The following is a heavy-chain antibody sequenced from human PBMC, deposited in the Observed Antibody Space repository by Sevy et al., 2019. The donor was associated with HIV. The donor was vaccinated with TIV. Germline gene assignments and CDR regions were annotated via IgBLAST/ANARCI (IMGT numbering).Heavy chain of an antibody. Sequence: ASVKVSCKVSGYTLIQLPMHWVRQAPGKGLEWMGSFDPEDGERNYAQKFQGRITMTEDTSTDTAYMDLSSLKSDDTAVYYCATTREYYQGKSGYFDYWGQGALVTVSS. D-gene: IGHD2-15*01. V-gene: IGHV1-24*01. CDR1: GYTLIQLP. J-gene: IGHJ4*02. CDR3: ATTREYYQGKSGYFDY. CDR2: FDPEDGER.